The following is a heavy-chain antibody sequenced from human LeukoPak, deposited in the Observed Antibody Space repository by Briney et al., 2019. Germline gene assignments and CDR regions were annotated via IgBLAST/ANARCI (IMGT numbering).Heavy chain of an antibody. J-gene: IGHJ3*02. CDR1: GGSISSYS. Sequence: SETLSLTYTVSGGSISSYSWTWIRQPPGKGLEWIGSMYYSGSTNYNPSLKSRVTMSVDTSKNQFSLRLSSVTAADTAVYYCARHGGESIVAMILHAFDIWGQGTMVTVSS. V-gene: IGHV4-59*08. CDR3: ARHGGESIVAMILHAFDI. CDR2: MYYSGST. D-gene: IGHD5-12*01.